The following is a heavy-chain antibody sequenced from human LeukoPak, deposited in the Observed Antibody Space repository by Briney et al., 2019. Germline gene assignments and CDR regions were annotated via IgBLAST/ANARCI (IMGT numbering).Heavy chain of an antibody. CDR1: GFTFNRNA. J-gene: IGHJ4*02. V-gene: IGHV3-23*01. Sequence: GGSLRLSCAASGFTFNRNAISWVRQAPGKGLEWVSTIGGSGDKTFYAGSVKGRFTISRDNSKNMLHLQMSSPTGEDTALYYCVRRGDASSGWGDHDYWGQGALVTVSS. CDR3: VRRGDASSGWGDHDY. CDR2: IGGSGDKT. D-gene: IGHD6-19*01.